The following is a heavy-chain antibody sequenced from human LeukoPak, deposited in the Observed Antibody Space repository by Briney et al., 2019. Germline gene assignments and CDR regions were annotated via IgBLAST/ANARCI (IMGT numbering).Heavy chain of an antibody. CDR2: IKQDGSEK. J-gene: IGHJ4*02. Sequence: GGSLRLSCAASGFTFSSYYMSWVRQAPGKGLEWVANIKQDGSEKYYADSVQGRFTISRDNAKNSLYLQMNSLRAEDTAVYYCARGPNSNWSGLDFWGQGTLLTVSS. D-gene: IGHD6-6*01. CDR3: ARGPNSNWSGLDF. V-gene: IGHV3-7*01. CDR1: GFTFSSYY.